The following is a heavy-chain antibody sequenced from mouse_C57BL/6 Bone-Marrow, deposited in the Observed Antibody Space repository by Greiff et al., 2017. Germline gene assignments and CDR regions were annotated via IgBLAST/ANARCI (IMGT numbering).Heavy chain of an antibody. J-gene: IGHJ3*01. CDR2: ISNGGGST. CDR3: ARRGALYDGYYAFAY. D-gene: IGHD2-3*01. CDR1: GFTFSDYY. V-gene: IGHV5-12*01. Sequence: EVQRVESGGGLVQPGGSLKLSCAASGFTFSDYYMYWVRQTPEKRLEWVAYISNGGGSTYYPDTVKGRFTISRDTAKNTLYLQMSRLKSEDTAMYYCARRGALYDGYYAFAYWGQGTLVTVSA.